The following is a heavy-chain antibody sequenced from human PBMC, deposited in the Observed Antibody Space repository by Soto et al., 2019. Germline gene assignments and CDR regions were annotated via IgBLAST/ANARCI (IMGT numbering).Heavy chain of an antibody. D-gene: IGHD5-18*01. CDR2: IIPIFGTA. J-gene: IGHJ6*02. CDR1: GGTFSSYA. Sequence: QVQLVQSGAEVKKPGSSVKVSCKASGGTFSSYAISWVRQAPGQGLEWMGGIIPIFGTANYAQMFQGRVTITADESTSTAYRELGSLRSEDTAVSYCARDSRGYRGYYGMDVWGQGTTVTVSS. CDR3: ARDSRGYRGYYGMDV. V-gene: IGHV1-69*01.